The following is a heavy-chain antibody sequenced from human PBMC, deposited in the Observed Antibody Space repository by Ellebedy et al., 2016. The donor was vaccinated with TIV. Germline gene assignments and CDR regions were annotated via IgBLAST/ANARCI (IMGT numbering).Heavy chain of an antibody. CDR3: ARDRFKGSGYFDL. Sequence: GGSLRLSCAASGFTFSSYWMHWVRQAPGKGLVWVSRINSDGSSISYADSVKGRFTISRDNAKNTLYLQMNSLRAEDTAVYYCARDRFKGSGYFDLWGRGTLVTVSS. V-gene: IGHV3-74*01. CDR1: GFTFSSYW. D-gene: IGHD6-6*01. J-gene: IGHJ2*01. CDR2: INSDGSSI.